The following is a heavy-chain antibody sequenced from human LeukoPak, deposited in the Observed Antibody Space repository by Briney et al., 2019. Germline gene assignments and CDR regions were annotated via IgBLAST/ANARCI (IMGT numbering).Heavy chain of an antibody. J-gene: IGHJ3*02. CDR2: ISYDGSNK. V-gene: IGHV3-30-3*01. CDR1: GFTFSSYA. CDR3: AKLGRPAFDI. D-gene: IGHD3-10*01. Sequence: GGSLRLSCAASGFTFSSYAMHWVRQAPGKGLEWVAVISYDGSNKYYADSVKGRFTISRDNSKNTLYLQMNSLRAEDTAVYYCAKLGRPAFDIWGQGTMVTVSS.